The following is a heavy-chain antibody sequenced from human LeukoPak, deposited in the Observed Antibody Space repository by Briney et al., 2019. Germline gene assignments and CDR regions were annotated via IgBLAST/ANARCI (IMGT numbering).Heavy chain of an antibody. V-gene: IGHV1-18*01. CDR3: ARDLYPGSGSYYNWFDP. D-gene: IGHD3-10*01. J-gene: IGHJ5*02. Sequence: ASVKVSCKASGYTFTSYDINWVRQATGQGLEWMGRISAYNDNTNYAQNLQGRVTMTTDTSTSTAYMELRSLRSDDTAVYYCARDLYPGSGSYYNWFDPWGQGTLVTVSS. CDR2: ISAYNDNT. CDR1: GYTFTSYD.